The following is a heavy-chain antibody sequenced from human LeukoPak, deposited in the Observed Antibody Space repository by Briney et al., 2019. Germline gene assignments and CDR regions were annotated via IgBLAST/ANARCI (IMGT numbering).Heavy chain of an antibody. V-gene: IGHV1-2*02. Sequence: APVKVSCKASGYTFTSYGISWVRQAPGQGLEWMGWINPNSGGTNYAQKFQGRVTMTRDTSISTAYMELSRLRSDDTAVYYCAREGKGLRWFDPWGQGTLVTVSS. J-gene: IGHJ5*02. CDR1: GYTFTSYG. CDR2: INPNSGGT. CDR3: AREGKGLRWFDP.